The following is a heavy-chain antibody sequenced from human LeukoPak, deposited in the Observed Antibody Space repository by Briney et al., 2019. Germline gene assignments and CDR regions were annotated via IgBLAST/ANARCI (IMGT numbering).Heavy chain of an antibody. CDR1: GGSISSYY. J-gene: IGHJ6*03. CDR3: AREWGLGYYYYYMDV. V-gene: IGHV4-59*01. CDR2: IYYTGST. D-gene: IGHD3-16*01. Sequence: SETLSLTCTVSGGSISSYYWSWIRQPPGKGLEWIGYIYYTGSTNYNPSLKSRVTISVDTSKNQFSLNLTSVTAADTAVYYCAREWGLGYYYYYMDVWGKGTTVTVSS.